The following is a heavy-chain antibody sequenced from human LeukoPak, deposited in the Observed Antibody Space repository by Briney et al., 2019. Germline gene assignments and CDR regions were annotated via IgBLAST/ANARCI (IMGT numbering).Heavy chain of an antibody. V-gene: IGHV4-34*12. J-gene: IGHJ6*03. D-gene: IGHD3-10*01. CDR1: GESFSGYY. CDR3: ARVEEGYGSGRRENYYYYYMDV. Sequence: SETLSLTCAVFGESFSGYYWTWLRQPPRKGLEWIGEIIDSGSTNYNPSLKSRVNISVDTSKNQFSLKLSSVTAADTAVYYCARVEEGYGSGRRENYYYYYMDVWGKGTTLTISS. CDR2: IIDSGST.